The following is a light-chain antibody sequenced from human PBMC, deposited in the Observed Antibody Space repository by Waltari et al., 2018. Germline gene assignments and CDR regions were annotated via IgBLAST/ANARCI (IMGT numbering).Light chain of an antibody. CDR1: QSVSSY. J-gene: IGKJ4*01. CDR3: QQRSNWPLT. V-gene: IGKV3-11*01. CDR2: DAS. Sequence: EIVLTQSPATLSLSPGERATPPRRASQSVSSYLAWYQQKPGQAPRLLIYDASNRATGIPARFSGSGSGTDFTLTISSLEPEDFAVYYCQQRSNWPLTFGGGTKVEIK.